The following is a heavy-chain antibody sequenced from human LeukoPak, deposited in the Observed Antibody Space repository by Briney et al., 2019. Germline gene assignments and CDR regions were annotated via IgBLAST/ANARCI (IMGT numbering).Heavy chain of an antibody. CDR3: ARAGITIFGVVISPPDY. D-gene: IGHD3-3*01. Sequence: GASVKVSCKAPGYTFTGYYMHWVRQAPGQGLEWMGWINPNSGGTNYAQKFQGRVTMTRDTSISTAYMELSRLRSDDTAVYYCARAGITIFGVVISPPDYWGQGTLVTVSS. CDR2: INPNSGGT. CDR1: GYTFTGYY. V-gene: IGHV1-2*02. J-gene: IGHJ4*02.